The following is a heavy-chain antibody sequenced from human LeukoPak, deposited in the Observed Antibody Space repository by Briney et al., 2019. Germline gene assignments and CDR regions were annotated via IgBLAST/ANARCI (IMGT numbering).Heavy chain of an antibody. J-gene: IGHJ4*02. CDR2: IKSKTDGGTT. CDR1: GFTFNTAW. CDR3: TTGGKDY. Sequence: GGSLRLSCAASGFTFNTAWMSWFRQAPGKGLERVGRIKSKTDGGTTDYAAPVKGRFTISRDDSKNTLYLKMNSLRTEDTAVYYCTTGGKDYWGQGTLVTVSS. V-gene: IGHV3-15*01.